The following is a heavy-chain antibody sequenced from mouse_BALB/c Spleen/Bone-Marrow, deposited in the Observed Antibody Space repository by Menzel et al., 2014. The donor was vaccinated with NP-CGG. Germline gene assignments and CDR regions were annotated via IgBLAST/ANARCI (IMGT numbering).Heavy chain of an antibody. V-gene: IGHV5-17*02. CDR2: VSTGSTII. J-gene: IGHJ2*01. CDR3: ARSHFYGNYFDY. D-gene: IGHD2-1*01. Sequence: EVKVVESGGGLVQPGGSRKLSCAASGFTFSNFGMHWFRQSPEKGLEWVAFVSTGSTIIYYADTVKGRSTISRDNPENTLFLQMTSLRSEDTAIYYCARSHFYGNYFDYWGQGTTLTVSS. CDR1: GFTFSNFG.